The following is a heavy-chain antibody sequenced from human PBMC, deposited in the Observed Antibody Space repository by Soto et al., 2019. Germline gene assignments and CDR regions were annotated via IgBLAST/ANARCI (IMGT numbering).Heavy chain of an antibody. D-gene: IGHD3-9*01. CDR3: ARFPRDYDILTGFLVY. J-gene: IGHJ4*02. V-gene: IGHV3-30-3*01. Sequence: PGGSLRLSCAASGFTFSSYAMHWVRQAPGKGLEWVAVISYDGSNKYYADSVKGRFTISRDNSKNTLYLQMNSLRAEDTAVYYCARFPRDYDILTGFLVYRGQGTLVTVSS. CDR1: GFTFSSYA. CDR2: ISYDGSNK.